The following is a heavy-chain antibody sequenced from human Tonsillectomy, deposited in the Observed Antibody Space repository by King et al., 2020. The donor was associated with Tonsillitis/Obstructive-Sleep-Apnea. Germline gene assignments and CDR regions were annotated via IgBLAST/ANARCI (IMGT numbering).Heavy chain of an antibody. V-gene: IGHV3-23*04. Sequence: VQLVESGGGLVQPGGSLRLSCAASGFTFSSYGMSWVRQAPGKGLGWVSAISGSGGSAYYADSVKGRFTISRDNSKNTVYVQMNSLRAEDTAVYYCAKLGYCSGGSCYQMDVWGKGTTVTVSS. CDR3: AKLGYCSGGSCYQMDV. J-gene: IGHJ6*03. CDR2: ISGSGGSA. D-gene: IGHD2-15*01. CDR1: GFTFSSYG.